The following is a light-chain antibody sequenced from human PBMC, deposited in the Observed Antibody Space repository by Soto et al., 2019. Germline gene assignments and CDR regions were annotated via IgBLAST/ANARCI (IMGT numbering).Light chain of an antibody. CDR1: SSNIGAGYD. V-gene: IGLV1-40*01. CDR3: QSYDSSLNGVV. Sequence: QSVLTQPPSVSGAPGQRVTISCTGSSSNIGAGYDVHWYQQLPGTAPKLLIYGNSNQPSGVPDRFSGSKSGTSASLAITGLQAEDEADYYCQSYDSSLNGVVFGGGTKLTVL. J-gene: IGLJ2*01. CDR2: GNS.